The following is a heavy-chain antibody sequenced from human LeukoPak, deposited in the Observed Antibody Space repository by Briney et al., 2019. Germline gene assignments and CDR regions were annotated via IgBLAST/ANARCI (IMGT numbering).Heavy chain of an antibody. V-gene: IGHV3-7*01. CDR3: AREGSAADDY. CDR1: GFTFSRHW. J-gene: IGHJ4*02. D-gene: IGHD6-25*01. CDR2: IQEDGTEQ. Sequence: GGSLRLSCAASGFTFSRHWMAWVRQAPGKGLELVANIQEDGTEQYYVDSVKGRFIISRDNAKNSLYLQMNSLRAEDTAVYHCAREGSAADDYWGQGTLVTVSS.